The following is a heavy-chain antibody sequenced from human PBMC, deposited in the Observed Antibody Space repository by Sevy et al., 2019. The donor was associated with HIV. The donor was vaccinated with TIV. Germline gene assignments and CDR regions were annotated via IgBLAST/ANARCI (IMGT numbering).Heavy chain of an antibody. CDR3: GRRDYYGYSDS. Sequence: SETLSLTCTVSGGSISSSNYYWGWIRQPPGKGLEWIGTIYYSGSAYYNSSLKSRVTIFIDTSNNQFPLRLSSVPAADTAVYYCGRRDYYGYSDSWGQGTLVTVS. V-gene: IGHV4-39*01. CDR1: GGSISSSNYY. J-gene: IGHJ4*02. D-gene: IGHD3-3*01. CDR2: IYYSGSA.